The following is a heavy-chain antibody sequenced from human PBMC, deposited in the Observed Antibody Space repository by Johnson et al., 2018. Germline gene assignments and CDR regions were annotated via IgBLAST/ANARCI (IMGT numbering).Heavy chain of an antibody. V-gene: IGHV3-30-3*01. Sequence: VQLVESGGGVVQPGRSLRLSCAASGFTFSRYAMHWVRQAPGKGLEWVAVISNDGGRKYYADSVKGRFTISRDNSKNTLFLQMNSLRPEDTAVYYCARAAYSSGWDRLYYFDYWGQGTLVTVSS. CDR3: ARAAYSSGWDRLYYFDY. CDR2: ISNDGGRK. D-gene: IGHD6-19*01. J-gene: IGHJ4*02. CDR1: GFTFSRYA.